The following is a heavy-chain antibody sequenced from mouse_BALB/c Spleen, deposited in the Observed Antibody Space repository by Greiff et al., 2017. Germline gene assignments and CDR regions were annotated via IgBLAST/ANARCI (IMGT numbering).Heavy chain of an antibody. D-gene: IGHD2-10*01. CDR1: GFTFSDYY. V-gene: IGHV5-4*02. CDR2: ISDGGSYT. CDR3: ARDPYYGNYAMDY. Sequence: EVKLVESGGGLVKPGGSLKLSCAASGFTFSDYYMYWVRQTPEKRLEWVATISDGGSYTYYPDSVKGRFTISRDNAKNNLYLQMSSLKSEDTAMYYCARDPYYGNYAMDYWGQGTSVTVAS. J-gene: IGHJ4*01.